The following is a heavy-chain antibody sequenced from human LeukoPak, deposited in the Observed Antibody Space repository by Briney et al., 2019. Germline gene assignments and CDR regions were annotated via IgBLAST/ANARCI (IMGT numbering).Heavy chain of an antibody. CDR3: AREALYCSGGSCYHIDAFDI. J-gene: IGHJ3*02. CDR1: GYTFTGYY. CDR2: INPNSGGT. V-gene: IGHV1-2*02. Sequence: ASVKVSCKASGYTFTGYYMHWVRQAPGQGLEWMGWINPNSGGTNYAQKFQGRVTMTRDTSISTAYMELSRLRSDDTAAYYCAREALYCSGGSCYHIDAFDIWGQGTMVTVSS. D-gene: IGHD2-15*01.